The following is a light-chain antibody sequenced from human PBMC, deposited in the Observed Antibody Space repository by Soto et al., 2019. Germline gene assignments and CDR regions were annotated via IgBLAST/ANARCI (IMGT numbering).Light chain of an antibody. CDR3: QQYGSSPKT. CDR1: QSVSSN. CDR2: GAS. J-gene: IGKJ1*01. V-gene: IGKV3-20*01. Sequence: EIVLTQSPAILSLSPGERATLSCRASQSVSSNLAWYQQKPGQAPRLLIYGASSRATGIPDRFSGSGSGTDFTLTISRLEPEDFAVYYCQQYGSSPKTFGQGTKVDIK.